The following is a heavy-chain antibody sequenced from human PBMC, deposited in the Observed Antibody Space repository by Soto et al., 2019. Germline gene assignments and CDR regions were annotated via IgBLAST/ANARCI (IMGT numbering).Heavy chain of an antibody. V-gene: IGHV4-31*03. CDR2: IYYSGST. J-gene: IGHJ5*02. Sequence: SLTCTVSGGSISSGGYYWSWIRQHPGKGLEWIGYIYYSGSTYYNPSLKSRVTISVDTSKNQFSLKLSSVTAADTAVYYCARNIAARLNWFDPWGQGTLVTVSS. D-gene: IGHD6-6*01. CDR1: GGSISSGGYY. CDR3: ARNIAARLNWFDP.